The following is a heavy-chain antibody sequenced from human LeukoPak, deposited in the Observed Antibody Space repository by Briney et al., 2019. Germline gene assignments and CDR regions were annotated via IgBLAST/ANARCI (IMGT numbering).Heavy chain of an antibody. J-gene: IGHJ4*02. CDR1: GYSISSGYY. CDR3: ARDDSSGYYVDY. Sequence: SETLSLTCTVSGYSISSGYYWGWIRQPPGKGLEWIGSIYHSGTTYYNPSLKSRVTISADTSKNQFSLKLSSVTAADTAIYYCARDDSSGYYVDYWGQGTLATVSS. V-gene: IGHV4-38-2*02. D-gene: IGHD3-22*01. CDR2: IYHSGTT.